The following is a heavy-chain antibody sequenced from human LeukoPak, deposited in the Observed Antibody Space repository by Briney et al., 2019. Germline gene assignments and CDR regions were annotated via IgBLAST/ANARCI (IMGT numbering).Heavy chain of an antibody. D-gene: IGHD3-3*01. Sequence: GGSLRLSCAASGFTVRIYTMNWVRQAPGKGLEWVSGISGSSFTTYCADSVKGRVTISRDNSKNTLYLQMSSLRGEDTAVYYCATEPEVNDKFQAPTKFLESTHHAFNIWGQGTMVTVSS. CDR1: GFTVRIYT. V-gene: IGHV3-23*01. J-gene: IGHJ3*02. CDR3: ATEPEVNDKFQAPTKFLESTHHAFNI. CDR2: ISGSSFTT.